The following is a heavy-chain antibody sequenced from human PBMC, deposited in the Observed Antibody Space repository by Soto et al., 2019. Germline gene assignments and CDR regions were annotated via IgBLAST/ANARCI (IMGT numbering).Heavy chain of an antibody. Sequence: LEQSGAEVKKPGASVKVSCKASGYTFTSYGITWVRQAPGQGLKWMGWISAHNGNTDYAQKLQGRVIVTRDTSTSTAYMELRSLRSDDTAVYYCARGRYGDYWGQGALVTVSS. D-gene: IGHD1-1*01. CDR2: ISAHNGNT. CDR1: GYTFTSYG. J-gene: IGHJ4*02. V-gene: IGHV1-18*01. CDR3: ARGRYGDY.